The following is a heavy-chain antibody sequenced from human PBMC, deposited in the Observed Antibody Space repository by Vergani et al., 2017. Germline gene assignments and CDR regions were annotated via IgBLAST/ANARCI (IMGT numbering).Heavy chain of an antibody. V-gene: IGHV4-39*01. CDR3: ARHLDSYGHTLGRFDP. CDR2: IYYSGST. J-gene: IGHJ5*02. CDR1: GGSISSSSYY. D-gene: IGHD5-18*01. Sequence: QLQLQESGPGLVKPSETLSLTCTVSGGSISSSSYYWGWIRQPPGKGLEWIGSIYYSGSTYYNPSLKSRVTISVDTSKNQFSLKLSSVTAAGAAGYYCARHLDSYGHTLGRFDPWGQGTLVTVSS.